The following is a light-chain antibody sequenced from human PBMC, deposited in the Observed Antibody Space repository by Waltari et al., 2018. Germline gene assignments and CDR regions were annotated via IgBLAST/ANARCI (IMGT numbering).Light chain of an antibody. CDR2: RNN. J-gene: IGLJ3*02. CDR3: AAWDNTLSGPS. Sequence: QSVVTQPPSASGTPGQRVTISCSGRSSNIGSNTVNWYQQFPGRAPKLLIYRNNQGPSGVPDRFSGSKSGTSASLAISGLQSEDEADYYCAAWDNTLSGPSFGGGTKVTVL. CDR1: SSNIGSNT. V-gene: IGLV1-44*01.